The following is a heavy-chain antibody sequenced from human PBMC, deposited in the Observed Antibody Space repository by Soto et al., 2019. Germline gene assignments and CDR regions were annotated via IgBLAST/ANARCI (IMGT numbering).Heavy chain of an antibody. CDR3: VKGNQLSRYYFEF. Sequence: GGSLRLSCSVSGFTFSKYAMHWVRQAPGKGLEYVSGITSEGDRTWHADSVKDRFTISRDNSKNTLFLQMSSLRVEDTAIYFCVKGNQLSRYYFEFWGPGTLVTVSS. CDR1: GFTFSKYA. J-gene: IGHJ4*01. CDR2: ITSEGDRT. D-gene: IGHD3-9*01. V-gene: IGHV3-64D*06.